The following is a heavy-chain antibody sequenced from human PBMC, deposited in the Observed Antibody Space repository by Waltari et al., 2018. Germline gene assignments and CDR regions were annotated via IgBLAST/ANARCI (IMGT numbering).Heavy chain of an antibody. J-gene: IGHJ4*02. CDR3: AKGFPTPYYFDY. V-gene: IGHV3-21*01. Sequence: EVQLVESGGCLVKPGGSLRLSCAATGFIFSNNNMNGVRQAPGKGVGWVSSISSSSNYIYYAHSVKGRFTISRDNAKNSLYLQMNSLRGEDTAVYYCAKGFPTPYYFDYWGQGALVTVSS. CDR2: ISSSSNYI. CDR1: GFIFSNNN.